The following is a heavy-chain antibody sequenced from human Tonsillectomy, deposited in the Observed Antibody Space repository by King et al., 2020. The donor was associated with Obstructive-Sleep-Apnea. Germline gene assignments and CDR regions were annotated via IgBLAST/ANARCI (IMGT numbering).Heavy chain of an antibody. CDR3: ARVLGAAGPDYYFDY. Sequence: VQLQQWGAGLLKPSETLSLTCAVYGGSFNTYYWGWIRQPPGKGLEWIGEINHSGSTNCNPSLKSRVTISVDTSRNQFSLKLPSVTAADTAVYYCARVLGAAGPDYYFDYWGQGTLVTVSS. CDR1: GGSFNTYY. CDR2: INHSGST. J-gene: IGHJ4*02. D-gene: IGHD1-26*01. V-gene: IGHV4-34*01.